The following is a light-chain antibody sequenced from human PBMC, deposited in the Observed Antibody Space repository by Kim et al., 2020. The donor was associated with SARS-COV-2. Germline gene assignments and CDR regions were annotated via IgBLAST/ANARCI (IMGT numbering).Light chain of an antibody. V-gene: IGKV1-5*03. J-gene: IGKJ2*01. CDR2: WAS. Sequence: DIEMTQSPSTLSASIGDRVTITCRASQSIKTWLAWYQQKPGKAPRLLISWASSLESGVPSRFSGSGSGTEFTLSISSLQPEDFGTYFCQQYDSHLYTFGQGTKLEI. CDR1: QSIKTW. CDR3: QQYDSHLYT.